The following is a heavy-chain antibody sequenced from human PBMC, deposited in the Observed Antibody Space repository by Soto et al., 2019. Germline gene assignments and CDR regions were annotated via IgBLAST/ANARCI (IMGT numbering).Heavy chain of an antibody. D-gene: IGHD5-12*01. V-gene: IGHV6-1*01. J-gene: IGHJ4*02. CDR2: TFYRSGWFN. CDR1: GDSVSRNSAA. Sequence: PSQTLSLTCAISGDSVSRNSAAWNWIRQSPSRGLEWLGRTFYRSGWFNNYAVSVKGRISINPDTSKNQFSLQLNSVTPEDTAVYYCAKGGSLGPLTGYAFDSWGQETLVTVSS. CDR3: AKGGSLGPLTGYAFDS.